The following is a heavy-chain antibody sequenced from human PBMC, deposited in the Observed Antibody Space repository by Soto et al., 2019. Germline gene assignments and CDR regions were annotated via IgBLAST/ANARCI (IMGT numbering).Heavy chain of an antibody. CDR2: ISHEGGTQ. J-gene: IGHJ4*02. CDR1: GFTFSDYG. V-gene: IGHV3-30*18. D-gene: IGHD1-26*01. Sequence: QVQLAESGGGVVQPGGSLRLSCAASGFTFSDYGIDWIRQAPGKGLEWVAVISHEGGTQYYADSVRGRFAVSRDNSKNILYLQVDTLRPEDTAVYFCAKEGSSKVSRWDDYWGQGTLVTVSS. CDR3: AKEGSSKVSRWDDY.